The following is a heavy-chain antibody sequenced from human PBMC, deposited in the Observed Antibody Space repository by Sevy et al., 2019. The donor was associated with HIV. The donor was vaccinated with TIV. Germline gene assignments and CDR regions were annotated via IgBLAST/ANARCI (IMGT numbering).Heavy chain of an antibody. CDR1: GFTFRSYE. J-gene: IGHJ5*02. D-gene: IGHD3-22*01. CDR2: ISSSGSII. V-gene: IGHV3-48*03. Sequence: GSLRLSCEASGFTFRSYEMNWVRQAPGKGLEWVSYISSSGSIIYYADSVKCRFTISRDNAKNSLYMQVNSLRAEDTAVYYCARVDANYDKGFDPWGQGTTVTVSS. CDR3: ARVDANYDKGFDP.